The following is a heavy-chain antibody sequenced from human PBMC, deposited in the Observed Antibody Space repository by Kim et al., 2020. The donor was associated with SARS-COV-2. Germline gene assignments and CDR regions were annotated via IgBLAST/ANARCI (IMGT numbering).Heavy chain of an antibody. D-gene: IGHD5-18*01. V-gene: IGHV1-18*01. J-gene: IGHJ6*02. Sequence: ASVKVSCKASGYTFTSYGISWVRQAPGQGLEWMGWISAYNGNTNYAQKLQGRVTMTTDTSTSTAYMELRSLRSDDTAVYYCARGRCEWDTAMVCYYYGMDVWGQGTTVTVSS. CDR1: GYTFTSYG. CDR2: ISAYNGNT. CDR3: ARGRCEWDTAMVCYYYGMDV.